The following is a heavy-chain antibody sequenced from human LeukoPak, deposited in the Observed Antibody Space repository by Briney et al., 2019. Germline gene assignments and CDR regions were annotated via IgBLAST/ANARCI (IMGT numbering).Heavy chain of an antibody. CDR2: IYYSGST. V-gene: IGHV4-31*03. CDR1: GGSISSGGYY. J-gene: IGHJ4*02. D-gene: IGHD6-13*01. CDR3: ARDDIAAAAFDY. Sequence: ASQTLSLTCTVSGGSISSGGYYWSWIRQHPGKGLEWIGYIYYSGSTYYNPSLKSRVTISVDTSKNQFSLKLSSVTAADTAVYYCARDDIAAAAFDYWGQGTLVTVPS.